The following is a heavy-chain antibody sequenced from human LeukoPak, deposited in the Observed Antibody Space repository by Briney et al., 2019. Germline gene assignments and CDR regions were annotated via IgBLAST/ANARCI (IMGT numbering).Heavy chain of an antibody. Sequence: ASVQVSCKASGYTFTGHYMHWLRQAPGQGLEWMGWINPKSGATNYAEMFQGRVTMTRDTSIFTAHMVLSGLRSDDTAVYYCARDCSRATCYNVFDSWGQGSLVTVSS. J-gene: IGHJ4*02. CDR2: INPKSGAT. CDR3: ARDCSRATCYNVFDS. CDR1: GYTFTGHY. V-gene: IGHV1-2*02. D-gene: IGHD5-24*01.